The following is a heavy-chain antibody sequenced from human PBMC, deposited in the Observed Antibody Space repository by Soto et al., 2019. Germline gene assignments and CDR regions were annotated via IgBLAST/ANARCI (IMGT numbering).Heavy chain of an antibody. J-gene: IGHJ5*02. Sequence: QVTVKESGPVLVKPTETLTLTCTVSGLSLSNAGLGVSWIRQPPGKALEWLAHIFSNDEKSYSTSLKSRLTISKDTSKSQVVPTMTNMDPVDTATYYCASTYTTSLYWFDPWGQGTLVTVSS. CDR3: ASTYTTSLYWFDP. D-gene: IGHD6-13*01. V-gene: IGHV2-26*04. CDR2: IFSNDEK. CDR1: GLSLSNAGLG.